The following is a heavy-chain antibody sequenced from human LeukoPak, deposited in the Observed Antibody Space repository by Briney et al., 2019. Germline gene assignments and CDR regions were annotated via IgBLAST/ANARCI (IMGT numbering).Heavy chain of an antibody. D-gene: IGHD5-12*01. Sequence: GGSLRLSCATSGFTFDDYGMSWVRQVPGKGLEWVSSINWNAGSTTYADSVKGRFTISRDNANNSLYLQMNSLRAEDTAVYYCARVHSGYDFFDYWGQGTLVTVSS. CDR2: INWNAGST. CDR3: ARVHSGYDFFDY. CDR1: GFTFDDYG. J-gene: IGHJ4*02. V-gene: IGHV3-20*04.